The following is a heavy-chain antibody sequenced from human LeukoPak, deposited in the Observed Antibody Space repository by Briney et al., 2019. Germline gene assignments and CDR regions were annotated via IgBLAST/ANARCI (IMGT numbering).Heavy chain of an antibody. D-gene: IGHD4-11*01. J-gene: IGHJ4*02. V-gene: IGHV3-23*01. CDR3: AKDLYSNYGPADY. Sequence: GGSLRLSCAASGFTFSSYAMSWVRQAPGKGLEWVSTINVGGVNTHYADSVGGRFTISRDNSKNTLFLQMNSLRDEDTAVYYCAKDLYSNYGPADYWGQGNLVTVSS. CDR2: INVGGVNT. CDR1: GFTFSSYA.